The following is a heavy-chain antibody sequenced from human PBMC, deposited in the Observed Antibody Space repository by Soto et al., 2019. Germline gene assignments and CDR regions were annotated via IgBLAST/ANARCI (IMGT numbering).Heavy chain of an antibody. CDR2: ISAYNGNT. D-gene: IGHD3-10*01. J-gene: IGHJ5*02. CDR3: ARGVGSGSYYNQYNWFDP. Sequence: ASVKVSCKASGYIFSDFRMHWVRQAPGQGLEWMGWISAYNGNTKHAQKLQGRVTMTTDTSTSTAYMELRSLRSDDTAVYYCARGVGSGSYYNQYNWFDPWGQGTLVTVSS. CDR1: GYIFSDFR. V-gene: IGHV1-18*04.